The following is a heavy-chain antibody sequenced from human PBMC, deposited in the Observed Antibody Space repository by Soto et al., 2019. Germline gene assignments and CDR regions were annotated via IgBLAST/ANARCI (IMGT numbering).Heavy chain of an antibody. CDR3: ARDRREGGLFDY. Sequence: PSETLSLTRTVSGGSISSYYWSWIRQPPGKGLEWIGYIYYSGSTNYNPSLKSRVTISVDTSKNQFSLKLSSVTAADTAVYYCARDRREGGLFDYWGQGTLVTVSS. CDR2: IYYSGST. J-gene: IGHJ4*02. CDR1: GGSISSYY. D-gene: IGHD1-26*01. V-gene: IGHV4-59*01.